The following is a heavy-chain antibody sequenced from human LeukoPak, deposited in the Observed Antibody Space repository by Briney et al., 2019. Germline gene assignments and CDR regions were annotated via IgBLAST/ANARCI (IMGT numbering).Heavy chain of an antibody. V-gene: IGHV3-69-1*02. CDR2: IYPSGNI. D-gene: IGHD1-26*01. J-gene: IGHJ4*02. CDR1: GLTFSNSY. CDR3: ARDPFRRELRSFDY. Sequence: GGSLRLFCAASGLTFSNSYMSWVRQAPGKGLEWVSLIYPSGNIYYADSVKGRFTTSRDNAKNSLYLQMDSLSAEDTAVYYCARDPFRRELRSFDYWGQGTLVTVSS.